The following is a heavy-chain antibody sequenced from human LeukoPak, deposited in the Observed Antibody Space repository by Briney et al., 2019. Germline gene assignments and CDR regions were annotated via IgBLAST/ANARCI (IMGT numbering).Heavy chain of an antibody. V-gene: IGHV3-48*03. D-gene: IGHD1-14*01. CDR3: VSIREDYFDW. CDR1: GFTFSSYE. Sequence: GGSLRLSCADSGFTFSSYEMNSVRQAPGKGLEWVSYISSSGSTIYYADSVKGRFTISRDNAKNSLYLQMNSLRAEDTAVCYCVSIREDYFDWRVERTLVTVSS. CDR2: ISSSGSTI. J-gene: IGHJ4*02.